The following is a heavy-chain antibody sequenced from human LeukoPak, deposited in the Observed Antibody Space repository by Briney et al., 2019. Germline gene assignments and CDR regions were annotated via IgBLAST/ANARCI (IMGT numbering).Heavy chain of an antibody. CDR2: ISHSVST. CDR1: GGSFSGYY. Sequence: SETLSLTCAVYGGSFSGYYWSWIRQPPGKGLEWIGEISHSVSTNYNPSLKSRVTISLDTSKNQFSLKLSSVPAADTAVYYCARLYPYSYYHMHVWGKGTTVTIPS. J-gene: IGHJ6*03. V-gene: IGHV4-34*01. CDR3: ARLYPYSYYHMHV.